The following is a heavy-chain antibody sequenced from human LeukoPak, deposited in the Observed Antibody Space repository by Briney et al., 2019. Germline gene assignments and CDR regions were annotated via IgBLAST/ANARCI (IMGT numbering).Heavy chain of an antibody. CDR2: TYYRSKWYN. CDR1: GDSVSSNSVA. J-gene: IGHJ4*02. D-gene: IGHD2-15*01. V-gene: IGHV6-1*01. Sequence: SQTLSLTCAISGDSVSSNSVAWNWIRQSPSRGLEWLGRTYYRSKWYNDYAVSVRSRISINPDTSKHQFSLQLNSVTPEDTAVYYCARVPLYCSGGSCSSAGWYFDYWGQGTLVTVSS. CDR3: ARVPLYCSGGSCSSAGWYFDY.